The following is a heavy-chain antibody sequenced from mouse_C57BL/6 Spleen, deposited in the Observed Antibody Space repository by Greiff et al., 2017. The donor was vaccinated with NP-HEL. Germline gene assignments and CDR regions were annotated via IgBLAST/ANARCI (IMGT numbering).Heavy chain of an antibody. D-gene: IGHD3-3*01. CDR2: ISYDGSN. V-gene: IGHV3-6*01. CDR3: ARGGEGKRTWFAY. CDR1: GYSITSGYY. J-gene: IGHJ3*01. Sequence: EVKLQESGPGLVKPSQSLSLTCSVTGYSITSGYYWNWIRQFPGNKLEWMGYISYDGSNNYNPSLKNRISITRDTSKNQFFLKLNSVTTEDTATYYCARGGEGKRTWFAYWGQGTLVTVSA.